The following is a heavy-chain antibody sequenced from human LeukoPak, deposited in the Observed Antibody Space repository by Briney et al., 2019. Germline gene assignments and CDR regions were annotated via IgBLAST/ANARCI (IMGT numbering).Heavy chain of an antibody. Sequence: ASVKVSCKASGYTFTSYDINWVRQATGQGLEWMGWMNPNSGNTGYAQKFQGRVTMTTDTSTSTAYMELRSLRSDDTAVYYCARDHEGYYFDYWGQGTLVTVSS. CDR1: GYTFTSYD. CDR2: MNPNSGNT. CDR3: ARDHEGYYFDY. J-gene: IGHJ4*02. V-gene: IGHV1-8*01.